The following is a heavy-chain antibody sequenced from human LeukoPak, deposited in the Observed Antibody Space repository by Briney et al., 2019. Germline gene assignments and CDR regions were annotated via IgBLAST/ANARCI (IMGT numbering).Heavy chain of an antibody. D-gene: IGHD5-12*01. CDR3: ARVSGYDYYYYYHMDV. J-gene: IGHJ6*03. Sequence: GGSLRLSCEASGFTFSTYSMNWVRQAPGKGLEWVSHISSGSGTTFYADSVKGRFTISRDNTKNSLYLQMNSLRAEDTAVYYCARVSGYDYYYYYHMDVWGKGTTVTVSS. V-gene: IGHV3-48*04. CDR1: GFTFSTYS. CDR2: ISSGSGTT.